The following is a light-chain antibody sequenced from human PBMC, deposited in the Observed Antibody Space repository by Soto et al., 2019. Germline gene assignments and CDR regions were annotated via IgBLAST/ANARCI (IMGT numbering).Light chain of an antibody. V-gene: IGKV1-5*01. Sequence: DIQMTQSPSTLSASVGDRVTITCRASQNIYRWLAWYQQKPGKAPKLLIYDASSLEGGVPSRFSGSGSGTKFTLTITSLQPDDSATHYCQQYRSYWRTLGQGTKVDIK. CDR2: DAS. J-gene: IGKJ1*01. CDR1: QNIYRW. CDR3: QQYRSYWRT.